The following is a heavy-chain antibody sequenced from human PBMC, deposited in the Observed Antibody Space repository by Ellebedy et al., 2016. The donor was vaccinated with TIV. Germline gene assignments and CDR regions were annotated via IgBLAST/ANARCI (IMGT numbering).Heavy chain of an antibody. CDR1: GGTFSSYA. Sequence: AASVKVSCKASGGTFSSYAFSWVRQAPGQGLDWMGGIIPIFGTANYAQKFQGRVTITADESTSTAYMELSSLRSEETAVYSCASATYYYDSSGYYDRYLQHWGQGTLVTVSS. D-gene: IGHD3-22*01. CDR3: ASATYYYDSSGYYDRYLQH. J-gene: IGHJ1*01. V-gene: IGHV1-69*13. CDR2: IIPIFGTA.